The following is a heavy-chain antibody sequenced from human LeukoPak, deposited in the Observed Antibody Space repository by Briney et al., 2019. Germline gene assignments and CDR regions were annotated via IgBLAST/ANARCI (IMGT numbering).Heavy chain of an antibody. CDR2: ISGSGGST. J-gene: IGHJ4*02. D-gene: IGHD6-6*01. V-gene: IGHV3-23*01. CDR3: ARGSPDSSSSVDFDY. Sequence: GGSLRLSCAASGFTFSIFAMSWVRQAPGKGLEWVSAISGSGGSTYYADSVKGRFTISRDNSKNTLYLQMNSLRVEDTAVYYCARGSPDSSSSVDFDYWGQGTLVTVSS. CDR1: GFTFSIFA.